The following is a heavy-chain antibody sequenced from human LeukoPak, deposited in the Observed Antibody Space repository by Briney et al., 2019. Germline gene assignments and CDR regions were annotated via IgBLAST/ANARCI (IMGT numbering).Heavy chain of an antibody. V-gene: IGHV3-66*01. Sequence: GGSLRLSCAASGFTFSSYGMSWVRQAPGKGLEWVSVIYSGGSTYYADSVKGRFTISRDNSKNTLYLQMNSLRAEDTAVYYCARVRRYFVDYWGQGTLVTVSS. D-gene: IGHD3-9*01. J-gene: IGHJ4*02. CDR2: IYSGGST. CDR3: ARVRRYFVDY. CDR1: GFTFSSYG.